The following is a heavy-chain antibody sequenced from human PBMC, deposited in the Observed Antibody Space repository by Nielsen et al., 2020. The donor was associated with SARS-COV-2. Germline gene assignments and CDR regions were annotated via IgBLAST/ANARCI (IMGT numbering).Heavy chain of an antibody. Sequence: SVEVSCKASGGTFSSYAISWVRQAPGQGLEWMGGITPIFGTANYAQKFQGRVTITADESTRTAYMELSSLRSEDTAVYYCASAKGASSGYYAPFDYWGQGTLVTVSS. V-gene: IGHV1-69*13. J-gene: IGHJ4*02. CDR1: GGTFSSYA. D-gene: IGHD3-22*01. CDR3: ASAKGASSGYYAPFDY. CDR2: ITPIFGTA.